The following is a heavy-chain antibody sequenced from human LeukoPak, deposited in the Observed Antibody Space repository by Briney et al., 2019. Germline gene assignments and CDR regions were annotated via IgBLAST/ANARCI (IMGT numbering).Heavy chain of an antibody. D-gene: IGHD6-13*01. CDR3: ARDRYSTSLDAFDI. J-gene: IGHJ3*02. Sequence: PGGSLRLSCAASGFTFSSYSMNWVRQAPGKGLEWVSSISSSSSYIYYAGSVKGRFTISRDNAKNSLYLQMNSLRADDTAVYYCARDRYSTSLDAFDIWGQGTMVTVSS. V-gene: IGHV3-21*01. CDR1: GFTFSSYS. CDR2: ISSSSSYI.